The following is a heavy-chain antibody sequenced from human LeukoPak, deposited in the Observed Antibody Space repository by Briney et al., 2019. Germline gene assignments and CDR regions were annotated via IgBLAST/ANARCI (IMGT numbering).Heavy chain of an antibody. J-gene: IGHJ3*02. CDR2: IHRDGNNI. CDR1: GFTFDTYW. Sequence: GGSLRLSCAASGFTFDTYWMHWVRQAPGKGLVWVSRIHRDGNNINYADFVQGRFTVSRDNAKNTLYLQMHSLRVEDTAMYYCARHYYDSLNDAFDTWGQGTMVTVSS. CDR3: ARHYYDSLNDAFDT. V-gene: IGHV3-74*01. D-gene: IGHD3-22*01.